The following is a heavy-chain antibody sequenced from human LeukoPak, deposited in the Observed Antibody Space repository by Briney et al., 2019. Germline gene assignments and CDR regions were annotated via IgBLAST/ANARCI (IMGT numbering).Heavy chain of an antibody. CDR2: ISSSGSTI. J-gene: IGHJ4*02. CDR3: VRDSYSLDY. CDR1: GFTFSDYY. V-gene: IGHV3-11*04. D-gene: IGHD2-21*01. Sequence: PGGSLRLSCAASGFTFSDYYMSWLRQAPGKGLEWVSYISSSGSTIYDADSVKGRFTVSRDNSKNTLYLQMNSLRVEDTAIYYCVRDSYSLDYWGQGTLVTVSS.